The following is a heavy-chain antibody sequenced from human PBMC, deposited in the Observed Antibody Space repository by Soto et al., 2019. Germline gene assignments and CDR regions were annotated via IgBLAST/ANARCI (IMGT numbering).Heavy chain of an antibody. CDR2: IKQDGSEK. CDR1: GFTFSSYW. CDR3: ARVLTYKSAGWHLDY. V-gene: IGHV3-7*01. D-gene: IGHD1-1*01. Sequence: EVQLVESGGGLVQPGGSLRLSCAASGFTFSSYWMSWVRQAPGKGLEWVANIKQDGSEKYYVDSVKGRFTISRDNAKNSLYLQMNSLRAEDTAVYYCARVLTYKSAGWHLDYWGQGTLVTVSS. J-gene: IGHJ4*02.